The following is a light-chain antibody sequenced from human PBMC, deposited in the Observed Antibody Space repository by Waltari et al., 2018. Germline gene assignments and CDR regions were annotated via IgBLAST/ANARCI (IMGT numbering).Light chain of an antibody. J-gene: IGKJ1*01. CDR3: QQYDNLPPTWT. Sequence: DIQMTQSPSSLSASVGDRVTITCQASQDISNYLNWYQQKPGKAPKLLIYYASNLETGVPSRFSGSGAGTDFTFTISSLQPEDIATYYCQQYDNLPPTWTFGQGTKVEIK. V-gene: IGKV1-33*01. CDR2: YAS. CDR1: QDISNY.